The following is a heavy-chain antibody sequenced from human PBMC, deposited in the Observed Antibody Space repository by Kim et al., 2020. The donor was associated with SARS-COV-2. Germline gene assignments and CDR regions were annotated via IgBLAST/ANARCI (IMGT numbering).Heavy chain of an antibody. Sequence: ASVKVSCRASGYMFSSYSINWVRQAPGQGLEWMGWISGHKGNTAYAQTFQDRPTMTTDTSTSTAYMELRGLRSDDTAVYYCAGGYMTSFLTRFDYWGQGTLVAISS. J-gene: IGHJ4*02. CDR3: AGGYMTSFLTRFDY. D-gene: IGHD3-9*01. V-gene: IGHV1-18*04. CDR1: GYMFSSYS. CDR2: ISGHKGNT.